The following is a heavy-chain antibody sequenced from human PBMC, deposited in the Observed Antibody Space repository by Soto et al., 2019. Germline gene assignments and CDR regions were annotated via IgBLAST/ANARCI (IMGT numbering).Heavy chain of an antibody. J-gene: IGHJ5*01. D-gene: IGHD5-18*01. CDR3: ARVGGAWIQLWFDY. Sequence: SETLSLTCTVSGGSISSYYWSWIRQPPGKGLEWIGYIYYSGSTNYNPSLKSRVTISVDTSKNQFSLKLSSVTAADTAVYYCARVGGAWIQLWFDYWGHGXLVTVNS. CDR1: GGSISSYY. CDR2: IYYSGST. V-gene: IGHV4-59*01.